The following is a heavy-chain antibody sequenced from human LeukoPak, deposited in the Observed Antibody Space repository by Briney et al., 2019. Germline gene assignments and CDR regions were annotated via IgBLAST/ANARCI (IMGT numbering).Heavy chain of an antibody. CDR3: ARESSSGWYSYFDY. D-gene: IGHD6-19*01. J-gene: IGHJ4*02. CDR2: ISGSGGST. Sequence: GGSLRLSCAASGFTFSSYGMSWVRQAPGKGLEWVSAISGSGGSTYYADSVKGRFTISRDNSKNTLYLQMNSLRAEDTAVYYCARESSSGWYSYFDYWGQGTLVTVSS. CDR1: GFTFSSYG. V-gene: IGHV3-23*01.